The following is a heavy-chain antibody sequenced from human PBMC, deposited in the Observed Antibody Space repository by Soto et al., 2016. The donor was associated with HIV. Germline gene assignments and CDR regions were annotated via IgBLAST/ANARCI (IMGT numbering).Heavy chain of an antibody. CDR1: GFTVSSNY. J-gene: IGHJ6*02. CDR2: IYSGGST. Sequence: EVQLVESGGGLVQPGGSLRLSCAASGFTVSSNYMSWVRQAPGKGLEWVSVIYSGGSTYYADSVKGRFTISRDNSKNTLYLQMNSLRAEDTAVYYCARETSLGWVVGMDVWGQGTTVTVSS. CDR3: ARETSLGWVVGMDV. D-gene: IGHD1-26*01. V-gene: IGHV3-66*01.